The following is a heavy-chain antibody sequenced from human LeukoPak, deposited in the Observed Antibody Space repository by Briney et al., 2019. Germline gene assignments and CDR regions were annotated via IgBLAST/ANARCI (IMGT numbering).Heavy chain of an antibody. V-gene: IGHV3-23*01. CDR3: AKDAAGYSSSWTNDY. Sequence: PGGSLRLSCAASGFTFSDYYMSWIRQAPGKGLEWVSAISGSGGSTYYADSVKGRFTISRDNSKNTLYLQMNSLRAEDTAVYYCAKDAAGYSSSWTNDYWGQGTLVTVSS. D-gene: IGHD6-13*01. CDR1: GFTFSDYY. CDR2: ISGSGGST. J-gene: IGHJ4*02.